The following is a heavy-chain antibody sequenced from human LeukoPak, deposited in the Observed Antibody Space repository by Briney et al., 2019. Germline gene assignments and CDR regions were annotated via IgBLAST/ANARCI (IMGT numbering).Heavy chain of an antibody. CDR3: QSRFLEWLLDY. CDR1: GDSIRSNNYY. CDR2: IYDTGST. V-gene: IGHV4-39*01. D-gene: IGHD3-3*01. J-gene: IGHJ4*02. Sequence: PSETLSLTCTVSGDSIRSNNYYWGWIRQPPGKGLEWIGSIYDTGSTFCNPSLKSRVIISVDTSKNQFSLKLSSVTAADTAVYYCQSRFLEWLLDYWGQGTLVTVSS.